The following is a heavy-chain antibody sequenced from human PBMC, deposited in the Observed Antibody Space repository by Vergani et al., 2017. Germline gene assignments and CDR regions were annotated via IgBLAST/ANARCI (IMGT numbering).Heavy chain of an antibody. Sequence: QVQLQQWGAGLLKPSETLSLTCAVYGGSFSGYYWSWIRQPPGKGLEWIGEINHSGSTNYNPSLKSRVTISVDTSKNQFSLKLSSVTAADTAVYYCARGPKLILGYCSSTSCPGHYYYYYMDVWGKGTTVTVSS. D-gene: IGHD2-2*01. CDR1: GGSFSGYY. J-gene: IGHJ6*03. CDR3: ARGPKLILGYCSSTSCPGHYYYYYMDV. CDR2: INHSGST. V-gene: IGHV4-34*01.